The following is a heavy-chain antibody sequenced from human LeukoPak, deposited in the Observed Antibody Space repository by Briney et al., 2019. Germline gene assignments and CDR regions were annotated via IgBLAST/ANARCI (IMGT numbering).Heavy chain of an antibody. J-gene: IGHJ3*02. D-gene: IGHD3-22*01. CDR2: ITSSSSYI. Sequence: PGGSLRLSCAASGFTFSTYSMTWVRQAPGKGLEWVSSITSSSSYIYYADSVKGRFTISRDNAKNSLYLQMNSLRAEDTAVYYCARDRDYYDSSGSPDAFDIWGQGTMVTVSS. CDR1: GFTFSTYS. V-gene: IGHV3-21*01. CDR3: ARDRDYYDSSGSPDAFDI.